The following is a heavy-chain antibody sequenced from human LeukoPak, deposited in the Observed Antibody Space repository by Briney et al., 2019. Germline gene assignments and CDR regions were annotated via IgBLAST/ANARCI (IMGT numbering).Heavy chain of an antibody. J-gene: IGHJ6*02. V-gene: IGHV3-23*01. CDR3: AKGDTAMVKYYYGMDV. CDR1: GFTFSSYA. D-gene: IGHD5-18*01. Sequence: GGSLRLSCAASGFTFSSYAMSWVRQAPGKGLEWVSAISGSGGSTCYADSVKGRFTISRDNSKNTLYLQMNSLRAEDTAVYYCAKGDTAMVKYYYGMDVWGQGTTVTVSS. CDR2: ISGSGGST.